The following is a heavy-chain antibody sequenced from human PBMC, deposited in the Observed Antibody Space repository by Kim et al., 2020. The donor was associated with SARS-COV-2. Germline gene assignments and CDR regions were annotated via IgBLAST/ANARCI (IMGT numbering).Heavy chain of an antibody. D-gene: IGHD1-26*01. CDR3: ARDRGSYYGNYFDY. CDR1: GGSISSYY. CDR2: IYYSGST. V-gene: IGHV4-59*13. J-gene: IGHJ4*02. Sequence: SETLSLTCTVSGGSISSYYWSWIRQPPGKGLEWIGYIYYSGSTNYNPSLKSRVTISVDTSKNQFSLKLSSVTAADTAVYYCARDRGSYYGNYFDYWGQGTLVTVSS.